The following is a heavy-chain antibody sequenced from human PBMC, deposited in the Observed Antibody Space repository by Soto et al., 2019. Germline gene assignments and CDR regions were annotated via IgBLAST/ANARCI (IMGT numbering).Heavy chain of an antibody. CDR3: ARSSGGNFGIIIEGSNWFDP. D-gene: IGHD3-3*01. CDR2: INPHGGST. CDR1: GDTFTSYY. V-gene: IGHV1-46*01. Sequence: QVRLVQSGAEVRRPGASVKVSCKAPGDTFTSYYLNWVRQAPGQGLEWMGVINPHGGSTKYAQKFQGRVTMTRDTYTSTVYMELRSLRSDDTAIYYCARSSGGNFGIIIEGSNWFDPWGQGTLVTVSS. J-gene: IGHJ5*02.